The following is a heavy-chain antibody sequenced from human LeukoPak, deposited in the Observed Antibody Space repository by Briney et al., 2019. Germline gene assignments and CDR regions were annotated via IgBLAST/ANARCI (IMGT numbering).Heavy chain of an antibody. D-gene: IGHD3-22*01. Sequence: ASVKVSCKASGYTFTGYYMHWVRQAPGQGLEWMGWINPNSGGTNYAQKFQGRVTTTRDTSISTAYMELSRLRSDDTAVYYCARGYSSGYYYVDYWGQGTLVTVSS. CDR1: GYTFTGYY. J-gene: IGHJ4*02. CDR2: INPNSGGT. V-gene: IGHV1-2*02. CDR3: ARGYSSGYYYVDY.